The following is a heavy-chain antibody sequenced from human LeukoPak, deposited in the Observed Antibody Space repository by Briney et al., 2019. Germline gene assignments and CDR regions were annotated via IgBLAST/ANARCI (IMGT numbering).Heavy chain of an antibody. D-gene: IGHD6-19*01. Sequence: GGSLRLSCAASGFTFSAHSMNWLRQAPGKGLEWVASISSRSSYIYYGGSVKGRFTVSRDNARNSVYLQMNSLRVEDTAVYYCVRRAVSGEEALDFDYWGQGTLVTVSS. CDR1: GFTFSAHS. CDR2: ISSRSSYI. CDR3: VRRAVSGEEALDFDY. V-gene: IGHV3-21*01. J-gene: IGHJ4*02.